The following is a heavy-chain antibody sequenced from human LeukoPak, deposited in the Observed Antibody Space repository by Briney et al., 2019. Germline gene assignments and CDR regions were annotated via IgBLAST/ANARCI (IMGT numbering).Heavy chain of an antibody. CDR2: ISGSGGST. CDR3: AKDQWYGYYYGSGSQLHAFDI. D-gene: IGHD3-10*01. Sequence: PGGSLRLSCAASGFTFSSYAMSWVRQAPGKGLEWVSAISGSGGSTYYADSVKGRFTISRDNSKNTLYLQMNSLRAEDTAVYYCAKDQWYGYYYGSGSQLHAFDIWGQGTMVTVSS. CDR1: GFTFSSYA. V-gene: IGHV3-23*01. J-gene: IGHJ3*02.